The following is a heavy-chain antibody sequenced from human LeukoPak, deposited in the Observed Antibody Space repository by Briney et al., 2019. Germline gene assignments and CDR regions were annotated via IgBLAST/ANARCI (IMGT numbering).Heavy chain of an antibody. D-gene: IGHD6-13*01. CDR1: GYTFTSYG. J-gene: IGHJ4*02. V-gene: IGHV1-18*01. Sequence: GASVKVSCKASGYTFTSYGISWVRQAPGQGLEWMGWISAYNGNTNYAQKLQVRVTMTIDTSTSTAYMELRSLRSDDTAVYYCAKTAGQQLDYWGQGTLVTVSS. CDR3: AKTAGQQLDY. CDR2: ISAYNGNT.